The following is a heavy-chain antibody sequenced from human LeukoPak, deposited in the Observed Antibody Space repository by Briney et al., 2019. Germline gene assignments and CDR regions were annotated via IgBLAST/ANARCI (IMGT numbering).Heavy chain of an antibody. V-gene: IGHV3-21*01. J-gene: IGHJ4*02. CDR2: ISSSSSYI. D-gene: IGHD3-3*01. Sequence: VGSLKLSCAASGFTFSSYSMNWVRQAPGKGLEWVSSISSSSSYIYYADSVKGRFTISRDNAKDSLYLQMNSLRAEDTAVYYCARSHYDFWSGYPPNFDYWGQGTLVTVSS. CDR1: GFTFSSYS. CDR3: ARSHYDFWSGYPPNFDY.